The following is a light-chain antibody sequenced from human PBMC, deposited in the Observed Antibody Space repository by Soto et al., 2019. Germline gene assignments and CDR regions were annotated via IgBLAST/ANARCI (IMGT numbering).Light chain of an antibody. Sequence: EVVLTQSPGTLSLSPGERATLSCRASQSINNNLAWYQHKPGQAPRLLIYSASGRAAGIPDRFSGSGSRTDFTLTIRRLEPEDFAVYYCQQYGTSRVTFGPGTKVDIK. CDR2: SAS. CDR1: QSINNN. CDR3: QQYGTSRVT. J-gene: IGKJ3*01. V-gene: IGKV3-20*01.